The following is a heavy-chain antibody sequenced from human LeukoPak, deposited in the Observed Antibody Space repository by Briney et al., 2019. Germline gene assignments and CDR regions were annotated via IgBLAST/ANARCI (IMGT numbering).Heavy chain of an antibody. J-gene: IGHJ4*02. CDR1: GFMFSNYG. Sequence: PGGSLRLSCAASGFMFSNYGMHWVRQAPGKGLEWVAVIWYDGSDKYHADSVKGRFTISRDNSKNTLYLQMNSLRVEDTAVYYCARPVVLGAYLRGAYYFDSWGQGTLVTVSS. D-gene: IGHD3-16*01. CDR3: ARPVVLGAYLRGAYYFDS. V-gene: IGHV3-33*08. CDR2: IWYDGSDK.